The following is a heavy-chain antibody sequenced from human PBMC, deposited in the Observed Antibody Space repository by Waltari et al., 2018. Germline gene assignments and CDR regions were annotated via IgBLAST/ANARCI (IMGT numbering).Heavy chain of an antibody. CDR1: GYTFTSYD. V-gene: IGHV1-3*01. Sequence: QVQLVQSGAEVKKPGASVKVSCKASGYTFTSYDMHWVRQAPGQRLEWMGWINAGNGNTKYSPKFQGRVTITRDTSASTAYMELSSLRSKDTAVHYCARGDYSNYELDYWGQGTLVTVSS. CDR3: ARGDYSNYELDY. CDR2: INAGNGNT. D-gene: IGHD4-4*01. J-gene: IGHJ4*02.